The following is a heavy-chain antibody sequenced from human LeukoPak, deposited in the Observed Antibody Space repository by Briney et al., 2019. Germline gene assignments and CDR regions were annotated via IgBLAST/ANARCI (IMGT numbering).Heavy chain of an antibody. Sequence: SETLSLTCTVSGYSISSGYYWCWIRQPPGKGLEWIGSIYHSGSTYYNPSLKSRVTISVDTSKNQFSLKLSSVTAADTAVYYCARVGIVGAPRAFDIWGQGTMVTVSS. D-gene: IGHD1-26*01. J-gene: IGHJ3*02. CDR1: GYSISSGYY. CDR2: IYHSGST. CDR3: ARVGIVGAPRAFDI. V-gene: IGHV4-38-2*02.